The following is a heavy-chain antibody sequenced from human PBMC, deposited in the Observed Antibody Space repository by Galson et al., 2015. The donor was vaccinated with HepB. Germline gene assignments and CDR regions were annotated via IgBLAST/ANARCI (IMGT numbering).Heavy chain of an antibody. CDR1: GGSIGNGTFY. CDR3: ARSDDFWSGYFGD. Sequence: ETLSLTCTVSGGSIGNGTFYWGWIRQSPGKGLEWIGSLYDSGSTYYNPSLKSRLTISVHRSMNQFSLNLNFVTAADTSIYYCARSDDFWSGYFGDWGQGTLVTVSS. D-gene: IGHD3-3*01. CDR2: LYDSGST. V-gene: IGHV4-39*01. J-gene: IGHJ4*02.